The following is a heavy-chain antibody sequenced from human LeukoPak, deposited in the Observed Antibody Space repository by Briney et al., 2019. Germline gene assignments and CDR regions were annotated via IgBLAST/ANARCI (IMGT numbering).Heavy chain of an antibody. D-gene: IGHD2-2*01. V-gene: IGHV4-39*07. J-gene: IGHJ4*02. CDR2: IYFSGST. Sequence: PSETLSLTCTVSGDSISSANYYWGWVRQPPGKGLEWIGSIYFSGSTYYNPSLKSRVTISVETSKVQFSLKLSSVTAADTAVYYCARDSCNSTSCRKKFDNWGQGTLVTVSS. CDR1: GDSISSANYY. CDR3: ARDSCNSTSCRKKFDN.